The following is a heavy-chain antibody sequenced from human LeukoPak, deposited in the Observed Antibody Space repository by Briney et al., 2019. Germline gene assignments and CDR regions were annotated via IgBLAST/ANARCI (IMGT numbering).Heavy chain of an antibody. CDR1: GFTFSSYS. CDR2: ISSSSSYI. V-gene: IGHV3-21*01. J-gene: IGHJ4*02. Sequence: GGSLRLSCAASGFTFSSYSMNWVRQAPGKGLEWVSSISSSSSYIYYADSAKGRFTISRDNAKNSLYLQMNSLRAEDTAVYYCARVPPPYYDFWSGQPDYWGQGTLVTVSS. D-gene: IGHD3-3*01. CDR3: ARVPPPYYDFWSGQPDY.